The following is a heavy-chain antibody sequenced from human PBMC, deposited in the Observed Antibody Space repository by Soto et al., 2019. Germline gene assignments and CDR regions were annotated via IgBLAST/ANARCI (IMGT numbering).Heavy chain of an antibody. Sequence: SGGSLRLSCAASGFTFSTYSMNWVRQAPGKGLEWVSYISSSSSTIFYTDSVKGRFTVSRDNAKNSLYLQMNSLRAEDTAFYYCARPTYYYDSSGPPAYWGQGTLVTVS. J-gene: IGHJ4*02. CDR3: ARPTYYYDSSGPPAY. CDR2: ISSSSSTI. V-gene: IGHV3-48*01. D-gene: IGHD3-22*01. CDR1: GFTFSTYS.